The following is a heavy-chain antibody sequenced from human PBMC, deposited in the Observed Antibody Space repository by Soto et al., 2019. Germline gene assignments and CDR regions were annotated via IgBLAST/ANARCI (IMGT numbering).Heavy chain of an antibody. CDR3: ARGRGVIDYGDYDPEYFQH. Sequence: ASVKLSCKASGYTFTSYYMHWVRQAPGQGLEWMGIINPSGGSTSYAQKFQGRVTMTRDTSTSTVYMELSSLRSEDTAVYYCARGRGVIDYGDYDPEYFQHWGQGTLVTVSS. J-gene: IGHJ1*01. CDR2: INPSGGST. D-gene: IGHD4-17*01. CDR1: GYTFTSYY. V-gene: IGHV1-46*01.